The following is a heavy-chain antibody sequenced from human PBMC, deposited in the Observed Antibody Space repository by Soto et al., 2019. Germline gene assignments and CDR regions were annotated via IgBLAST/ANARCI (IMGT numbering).Heavy chain of an antibody. CDR1: GGSVRIGSYS. J-gene: IGHJ4*02. Sequence: SESMSLTCAVCGGSVRIGSYSWSWIQQPLGKGLEWIGYIYYSGSTNYNPSLKSRVTISVDTSKNQFSLKLSSVTAADTAVYYCARGGYCSSTSCYPIDYWGQGTLVTVSS. CDR2: IYYSGST. CDR3: ARGGYCSSTSCYPIDY. D-gene: IGHD2-2*01. V-gene: IGHV4-61*01.